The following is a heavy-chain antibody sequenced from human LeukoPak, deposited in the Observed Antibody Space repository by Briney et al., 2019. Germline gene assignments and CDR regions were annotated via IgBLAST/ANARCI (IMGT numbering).Heavy chain of an antibody. CDR1: GYTFTSYG. V-gene: IGHV1-18*01. CDR2: ISTYNGDT. D-gene: IGHD4-17*01. Sequence: GASVKLSCKAAGYTFTSYGISWVRQAPGQGLEWVGWISTYNGDTPYAQKLQGRVTVTTDTSTSTAYMELRSLRSDDTAVYYCARVYGGNYYFDYRGQGTLVTVSS. J-gene: IGHJ4*02. CDR3: ARVYGGNYYFDY.